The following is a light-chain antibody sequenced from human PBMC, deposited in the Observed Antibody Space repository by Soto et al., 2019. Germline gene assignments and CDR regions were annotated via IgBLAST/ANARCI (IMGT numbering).Light chain of an antibody. CDR3: QLWDNRSGHYV. Sequence: SYELTQPPSVTVAPGQTANIPCGGNNIGTKSVHWYQQRPGQAPVLVVYDDNDRPPGIPERFSGSNSGNTATLTISRVEAGDEADYYCQLWDNRSGHYVFGTGTKVTVL. CDR1: NIGTKS. V-gene: IGLV3-21*02. CDR2: DDN. J-gene: IGLJ1*01.